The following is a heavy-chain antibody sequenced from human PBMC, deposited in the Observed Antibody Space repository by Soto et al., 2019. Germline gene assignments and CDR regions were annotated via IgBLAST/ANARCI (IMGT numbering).Heavy chain of an antibody. CDR2: IEQDGSEK. J-gene: IGHJ6*03. CDR3: ARVSGSRSGYWDPVVYYYMDV. CDR1: GFTFSSYW. D-gene: IGHD3-3*01. V-gene: IGHV3-7*01. Sequence: GGSLRLSCAASGFTFSSYWMSWVRQAPGKGLEWVANIEQDGSEKYYVDSVKGRFTISRDNAKNSLYLQMNSLRAEDTAVYYCARVSGSRSGYWDPVVYYYMDVWGKGTTVTVSS.